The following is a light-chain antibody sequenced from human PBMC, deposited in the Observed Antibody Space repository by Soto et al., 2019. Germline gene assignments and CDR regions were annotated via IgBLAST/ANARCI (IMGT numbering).Light chain of an antibody. CDR3: QQYNSYPWT. J-gene: IGKJ1*01. Sequence: DIQMTQSPSSLSGSVGDRVTITCRASQTISSWLAWYQQKPGKAPKLLIYKASTLKSGVPSRFRGSRSGTEFTLTISSLQPDDFATYYCQQYNSYPWTFGQGTKVDIK. CDR2: KAS. V-gene: IGKV1-5*03. CDR1: QTISSW.